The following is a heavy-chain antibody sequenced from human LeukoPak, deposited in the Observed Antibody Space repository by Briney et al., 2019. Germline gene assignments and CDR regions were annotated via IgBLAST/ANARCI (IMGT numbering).Heavy chain of an antibody. CDR1: GFSFSNYA. CDR3: AKDGRYCSGDSCYTVWYFDY. J-gene: IGHJ4*03. Sequence: GGSLRLSCAASGFSFSNYAMAWVRQAPGKGLEWVSAISVSGSSTYYADSVEGRFTISRDNSKSTLYLQMSSLTVADTAVYFCAKDGRYCSGDSCYTVWYFDYWGLGALVTVSS. V-gene: IGHV3-23*01. CDR2: ISVSGSST. D-gene: IGHD2-2*02.